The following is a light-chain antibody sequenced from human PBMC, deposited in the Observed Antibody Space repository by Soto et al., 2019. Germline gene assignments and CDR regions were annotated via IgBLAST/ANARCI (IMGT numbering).Light chain of an antibody. CDR3: MQGRHWPYT. Sequence: DVVVTQSPLSLPVTLGQPASISCRSSQSLIHSDGNTYLHWFQQRPGQSPRRLIYHVSTRDSGVPDRFSGSGSGTDFTLEISRVEAEDVGVYYCMQGRHWPYTFGPGTTVDMK. CDR1: QSLIHSDGNTY. J-gene: IGKJ3*01. V-gene: IGKV2-30*02. CDR2: HVS.